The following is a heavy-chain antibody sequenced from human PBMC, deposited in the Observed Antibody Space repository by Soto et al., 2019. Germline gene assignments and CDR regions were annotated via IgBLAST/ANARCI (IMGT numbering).Heavy chain of an antibody. CDR1: GFTFSSYD. Sequence: EVQLVESGGGLVQPGGSLRLSCAASGFTFSSYDMHWVRQATGKGLEWVSAIGIAGDPYYPGSVKGRFTISRENAKNSFYLQMNSLRAGDTAVYYCARDRQQLLGGYYYYYGMDVWGQGTTVTVSS. CDR3: ARDRQQLLGGYYYYYGMDV. V-gene: IGHV3-13*05. CDR2: IGIAGDP. D-gene: IGHD2-2*01. J-gene: IGHJ6*02.